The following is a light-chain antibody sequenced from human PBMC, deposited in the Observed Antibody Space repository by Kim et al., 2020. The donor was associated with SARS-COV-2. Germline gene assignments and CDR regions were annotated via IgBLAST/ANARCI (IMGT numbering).Light chain of an antibody. CDR1: QSVSNK. J-gene: IGKJ1*01. CDR2: DAS. CDR3: QQYDDWPPWT. Sequence: SPGETATLAGRASQSVSNKVAWYQQKPGQAPRLLIYDASTRATGIPARFSGSGSGTDFTLTISSLQSEYLAVYHCQQYDDWPPWTFGQGTKVDIK. V-gene: IGKV3-15*01.